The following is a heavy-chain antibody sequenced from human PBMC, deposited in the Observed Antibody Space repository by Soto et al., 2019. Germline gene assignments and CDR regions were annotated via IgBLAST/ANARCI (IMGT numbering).Heavy chain of an antibody. Sequence: GWSLRLSCAASELTFRDYARTWFRQAPGKGLEWVSTITGNGDTTFYTDSVRGRFTISRDNSKKMFYLQMNSLRAEDTAEYYCAKGGALYYDYVWGSYRPHWYFDLWGRGTLVTVSA. J-gene: IGHJ2*01. D-gene: IGHD3-16*02. CDR3: AKGGALYYDYVWGSYRPHWYFDL. CDR2: ITGNGDTT. CDR1: ELTFRDYA. V-gene: IGHV3-23*01.